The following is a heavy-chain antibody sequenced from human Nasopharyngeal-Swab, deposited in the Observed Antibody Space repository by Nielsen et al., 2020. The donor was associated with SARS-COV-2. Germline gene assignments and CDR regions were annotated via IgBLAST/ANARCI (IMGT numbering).Heavy chain of an antibody. CDR2: IYYSGST. V-gene: IGHV4-59*01. J-gene: IGHJ6*03. D-gene: IGHD5-24*01. CDR3: ARDKGAMATLDYYYYYYMDV. Sequence: SETLSLTCTVSGGSISSYYWSWIRQPPGKGLEWIGYIYYSGSTNYNPSLKSRVTISVDTSKNQFSLKLSSVTAADTAVYYCARDKGAMATLDYYYYYYMDVWGKGTTVTVSS. CDR1: GGSISSYY.